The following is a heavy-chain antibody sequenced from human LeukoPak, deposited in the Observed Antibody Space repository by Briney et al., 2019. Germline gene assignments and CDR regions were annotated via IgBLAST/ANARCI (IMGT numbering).Heavy chain of an antibody. V-gene: IGHV4-38-2*02. CDR3: ARHSVRVTMVRGVRYWFDP. CDR1: GYSISSGYY. Sequence: SETLSLTCTVSGYSISSGYYWGWIRQPPGKGLEWIGSIYHSGSTYYNPSLKSRVTISVDTSRNQFSLKLSSVTAADTAVYYCARHSVRVTMVRGVRYWFDPWGQGTLVTVSS. J-gene: IGHJ5*02. CDR2: IYHSGST. D-gene: IGHD3-10*01.